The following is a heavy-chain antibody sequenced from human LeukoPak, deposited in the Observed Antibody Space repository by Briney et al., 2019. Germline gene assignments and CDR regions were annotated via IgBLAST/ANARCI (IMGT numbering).Heavy chain of an antibody. V-gene: IGHV1-8*01. J-gene: IGHJ4*02. CDR2: MSPTSGNT. CDR3: VGGAPNWGFDF. D-gene: IGHD7-27*01. Sequence: ASVKVSCKASRYTFSSSDNNWVRQAAGQGFEWMGWMSPTSGNTGYAQNFQGRVTMTRDTSISTAYMELTSLRSEDTAVYYCVGGAPNWGFDFWGQGTLVIVSS. CDR1: RYTFSSSD.